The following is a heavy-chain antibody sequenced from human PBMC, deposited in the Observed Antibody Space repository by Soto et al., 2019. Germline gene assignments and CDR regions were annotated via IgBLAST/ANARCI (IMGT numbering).Heavy chain of an antibody. CDR1: GGSISSGGYY. D-gene: IGHD3-10*01. J-gene: IGHJ4*02. CDR2: IYYSGIT. Sequence: QVQLQESGPGLVKPSQTLSLTCTVSGGSISSGGYYWSWIRQHPGKGLEWIGYIYYSGITYYNPSLKCRVTISVDTSNNQFSLKLGSVTAADTAVYCCARGGGLLWFGEPKPLDYWGQGTLVTVSS. CDR3: ARGGGLLWFGEPKPLDY. V-gene: IGHV4-31*03.